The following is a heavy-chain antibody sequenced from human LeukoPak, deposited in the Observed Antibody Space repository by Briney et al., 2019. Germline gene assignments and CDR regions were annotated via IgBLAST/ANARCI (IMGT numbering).Heavy chain of an antibody. CDR3: AKDLRGTGTAYFDY. V-gene: IGHV3-23*01. Sequence: GGSLRLSCVASGFTFSSYAMSWVRQAPGKGLEWVSAISGSGGSTYYADSVKGRFTISRDNSKNTLYLQMNSLRAEDTAVYYCAKDLRGTGTAYFDYWGQGTLVTVSS. J-gene: IGHJ4*02. D-gene: IGHD1-7*01. CDR2: ISGSGGST. CDR1: GFTFSSYA.